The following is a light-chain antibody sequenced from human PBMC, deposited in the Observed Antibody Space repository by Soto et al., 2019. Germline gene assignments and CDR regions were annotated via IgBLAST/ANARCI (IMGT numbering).Light chain of an antibody. CDR2: DAS. Sequence: EIVLTQSPATLSLSPGERATLSCRPSQSVSSYLVWYQLKPGQAPRLLIYDASNRATGIPARFSGSGSGTDFTLTISSLEPEDFAVYYCQQRSNWPSITFGQGTRLEN. CDR3: QQRSNWPSIT. V-gene: IGKV3-11*01. CDR1: QSVSSY. J-gene: IGKJ5*01.